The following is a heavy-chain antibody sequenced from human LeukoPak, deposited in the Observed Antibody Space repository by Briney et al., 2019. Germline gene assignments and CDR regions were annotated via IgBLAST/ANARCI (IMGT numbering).Heavy chain of an antibody. V-gene: IGHV4-39*07. J-gene: IGHJ4*02. Sequence: PSETLSLTCTVSGGSISSSSYYWGWIRQPPGKGLEWIGSIYYSGSTYYNPSLKSRITISVDTSKSQFSLKLNSVTAADTAVYYCARDPSRGLDYWGQGTLVTVSS. CDR1: GGSISSSSYY. CDR3: ARDPSRGLDY. CDR2: IYYSGST.